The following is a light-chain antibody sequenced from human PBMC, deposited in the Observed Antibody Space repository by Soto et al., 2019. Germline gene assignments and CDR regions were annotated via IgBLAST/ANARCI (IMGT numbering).Light chain of an antibody. CDR3: ISYTGSSTSYV. V-gene: IGLV2-14*01. CDR2: EVT. J-gene: IGLJ1*01. Sequence: QSALTQPDSVSGSPGQSITIFCSGTSSDVGSYNHVAWYQQFPGKTPKLIIYEVTYRPSGVSHRFSASKSGNTASLTISGLQAEDEADYYCISYTGSSTSYVFGTGTKLTVL. CDR1: SSDVGSYNH.